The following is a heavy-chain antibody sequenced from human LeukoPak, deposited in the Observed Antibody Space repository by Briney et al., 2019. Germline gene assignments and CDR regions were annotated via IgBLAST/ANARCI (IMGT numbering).Heavy chain of an antibody. Sequence: GGSLRLSCAASGFTFSSYAMHWVRQAPGKGLEWVAVISYDGSNKYYADSVKGRFTISRDNSKNTLYLQMNSLRAEDTAVYYCARDDSYNYFDYWGQGTLVIVSS. J-gene: IGHJ4*02. CDR3: ARDDSYNYFDY. CDR2: ISYDGSNK. D-gene: IGHD2-21*01. V-gene: IGHV3-30*04. CDR1: GFTFSSYA.